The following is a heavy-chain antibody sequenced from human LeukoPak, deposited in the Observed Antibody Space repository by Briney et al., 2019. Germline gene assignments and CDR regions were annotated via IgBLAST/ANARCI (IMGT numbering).Heavy chain of an antibody. V-gene: IGHV3-66*01. Sequence: GGSLRLSCAASGFTFSSYWMSWVRQAPGKGLEWVSVIYSGGSTYYADSVKGRFTISRDNSKNTLYLQINSLRAEDTAVYYCARDCLVSGGSCYSDYWGQGTLVTVSS. CDR1: GFTFSSYW. CDR2: IYSGGST. J-gene: IGHJ4*02. CDR3: ARDCLVSGGSCYSDY. D-gene: IGHD2-15*01.